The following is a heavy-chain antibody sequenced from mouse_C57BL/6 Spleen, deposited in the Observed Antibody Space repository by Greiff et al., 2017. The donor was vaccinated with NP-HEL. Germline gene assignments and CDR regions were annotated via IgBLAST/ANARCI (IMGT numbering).Heavy chain of an antibody. CDR2: ISSGSSTI. V-gene: IGHV5-17*01. Sequence: VQLKESGGGLVKPGGSLKLSCAASGFTFSDYGMHWVRQAPEKGLEWVAYISSGSSTIYYADTVKGRFTISRDNAKNTLFLQMTSLRSEDTAMYYCARGGYYGSSPYAMDYWGQGTSVTVSS. CDR1: GFTFSDYG. J-gene: IGHJ4*01. D-gene: IGHD1-1*01. CDR3: ARGGYYGSSPYAMDY.